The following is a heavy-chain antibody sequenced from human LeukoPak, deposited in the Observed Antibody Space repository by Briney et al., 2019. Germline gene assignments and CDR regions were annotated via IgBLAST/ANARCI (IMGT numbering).Heavy chain of an antibody. J-gene: IGHJ6*03. V-gene: IGHV3-21*04. CDR1: GFTFSSYS. D-gene: IGHD3-3*01. Sequence: GGSLRLSCAASGFTFSSYSMNWVRQAPGKGLEWVSSISSSSSYIYYADSVKGRFTISRDNSKNTLYLQMNSLRAEDTAVYYCAKQYYDLWSALQYYYYYMDVWGKGTTVTVSS. CDR2: ISSSSSYI. CDR3: AKQYYDLWSALQYYYYYMDV.